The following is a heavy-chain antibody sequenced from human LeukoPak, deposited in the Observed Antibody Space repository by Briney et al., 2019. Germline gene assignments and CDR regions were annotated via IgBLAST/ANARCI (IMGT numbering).Heavy chain of an antibody. Sequence: GRSLRLSCAASRFTFSECAMLWVRQAPGKGLEWVATISYDGTNKYYADSVKGRFTISRDNSKNTLYLQMNSLRVEDTAVYYCARGVGIYDSSGYFDYWGQGTLVTVSS. CDR1: RFTFSECA. J-gene: IGHJ4*02. V-gene: IGHV3-30-3*01. CDR3: ARGVGIYDSSGYFDY. CDR2: ISYDGTNK. D-gene: IGHD3-22*01.